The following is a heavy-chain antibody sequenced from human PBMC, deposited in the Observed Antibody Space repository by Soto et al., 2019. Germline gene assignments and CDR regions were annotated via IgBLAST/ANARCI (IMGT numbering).Heavy chain of an antibody. Sequence: PGGSLRLSCAASGFTFSSYWMSWVRQAPGKGLEWVANIKQDGSEKYYVDSVKGRFTISRDNAKNSLYLQMNSLRAEDTAVYYCARDIVFVVAAIDRNWFDPWGQGSLVTVSS. CDR2: IKQDGSEK. D-gene: IGHD2-15*01. CDR1: GFTFSSYW. CDR3: ARDIVFVVAAIDRNWFDP. J-gene: IGHJ5*02. V-gene: IGHV3-7*04.